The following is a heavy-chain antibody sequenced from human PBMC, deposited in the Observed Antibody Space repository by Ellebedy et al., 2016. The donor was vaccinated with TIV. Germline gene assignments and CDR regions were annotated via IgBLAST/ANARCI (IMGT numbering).Heavy chain of an antibody. V-gene: IGHV3-43*02. CDR2: ISGDGGSA. CDR1: GFTFDDYA. Sequence: GESLKISCAASGFTFDDYAMHWVRQAPGKGLEWVSLISGDGGSAYYADSVKGRFTISRDNAKNSLYLQMNSLRAEDTAVYYCASLLRPDYWGQGTLVTVSS. J-gene: IGHJ4*02. CDR3: ASLLRPDY.